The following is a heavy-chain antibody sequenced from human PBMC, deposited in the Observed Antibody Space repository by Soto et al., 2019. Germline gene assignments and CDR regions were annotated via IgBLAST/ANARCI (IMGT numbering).Heavy chain of an antibody. D-gene: IGHD3-16*02. Sequence: GGSLRLSCAAAGFIFSSYAMSWVRQAPGKGLEWVSAISGSGGSTYYADSVKGRFTISRDNSKNTLYLQMNSLRAEDTAVYYCAKDISVRMITFGGVIVRGVYWGQGTLVTVSS. CDR2: ISGSGGST. CDR1: GFIFSSYA. J-gene: IGHJ4*02. CDR3: AKDISVRMITFGGVIVRGVY. V-gene: IGHV3-23*01.